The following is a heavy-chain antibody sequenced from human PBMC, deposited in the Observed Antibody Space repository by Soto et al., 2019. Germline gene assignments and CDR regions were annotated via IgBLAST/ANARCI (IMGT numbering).Heavy chain of an antibody. CDR1: GFIFSNYA. CDR2: VTSRGDTT. J-gene: IGHJ4*02. Sequence: EVQLLQSGGGLVQPGGSLRLSCAASGFIFSNYAMNWVRQAPGKGLDWVSIVTSRGDTTYYADSVKGRFTISRDNSKNTLYLQVHSLTAEDTAVYYCAKDRLGGGLDYWGQGTLVSVSS. V-gene: IGHV3-23*01. CDR3: AKDRLGGGLDY. D-gene: IGHD3-16*01.